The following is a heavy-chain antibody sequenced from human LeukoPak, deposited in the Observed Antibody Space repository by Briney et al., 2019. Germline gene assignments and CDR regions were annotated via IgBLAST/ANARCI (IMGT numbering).Heavy chain of an antibody. CDR2: INPRGST. V-gene: IGHV4-34*01. CDR1: GGSFSGYY. D-gene: IGHD5-24*01. CDR3: ARRRLGYYFDY. Sequence: SGTLSLTCGVYGGSFSGYYWSWIRQPPGKGLEWIGEINPRGSTNYNPSLKSRVTLSADTSKNQFSLTLNSVTAADTAVYYCARRRLGYYFDYWGQGTLVTVSS. J-gene: IGHJ4*02.